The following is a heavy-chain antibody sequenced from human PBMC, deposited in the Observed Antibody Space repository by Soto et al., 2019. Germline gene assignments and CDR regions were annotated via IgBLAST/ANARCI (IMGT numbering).Heavy chain of an antibody. J-gene: IGHJ3*01. CDR2: ITPYNGNT. CDR1: NYLFGAFG. Sequence: QVQLVQSGAEVKNPGASVKVSCQASNYLFGAFGISWVRQAPGQGLEWMGWITPYNGNTHYAEKFQDRVTMTADKSTTTAYMEVRGLTSDDTAVYFCARISARRNDFDVWGQGTVVTVSS. CDR3: ARISARRNDFDV. V-gene: IGHV1-18*01.